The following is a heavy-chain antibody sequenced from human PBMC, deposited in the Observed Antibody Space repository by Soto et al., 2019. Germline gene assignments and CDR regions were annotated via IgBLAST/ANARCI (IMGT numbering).Heavy chain of an antibody. Sequence: ASVKVSCKASGGTFSSYAISWVRQAPGQGLEWMGGIIPIFGTANYAQKFQGRVTITADESTSTAYMELSSLRSEDTAVYYCARDRQNWFDHWGQGTLVTVCS. V-gene: IGHV1-69*13. CDR3: ARDRQNWFDH. J-gene: IGHJ5*02. CDR2: IIPIFGTA. CDR1: GGTFSSYA.